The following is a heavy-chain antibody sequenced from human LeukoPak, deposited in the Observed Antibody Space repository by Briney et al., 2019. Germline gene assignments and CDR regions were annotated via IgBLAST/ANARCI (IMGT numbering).Heavy chain of an antibody. Sequence: ASVKVSCKASGYTFITYGISWVRQAPGQRRKWMGGIGAYNGDTKYSQELQGRVTMTTDTSTSTAYMELRSLRSDDTAVYYCGRGPYCSGATCYSQYFDYWGQGTLVTVSS. CDR2: IGAYNGDT. D-gene: IGHD2-15*01. CDR3: GRGPYCSGATCYSQYFDY. CDR1: GYTFITYG. V-gene: IGHV1-18*01. J-gene: IGHJ4*02.